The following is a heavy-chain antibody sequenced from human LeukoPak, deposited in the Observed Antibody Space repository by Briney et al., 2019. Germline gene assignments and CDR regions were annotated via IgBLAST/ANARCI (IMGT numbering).Heavy chain of an antibody. J-gene: IGHJ4*02. V-gene: IGHV1-69*01. D-gene: IGHD2-21*02. Sequence: ASVKVSCKASGGTFSSYAISWVRQAPGQGLEWMGGIIPIFGTANYAQKFQGRVTITADESTSTAYMELSSLRSEDTAVYYCARETAVGGTFDYWGQGTLVTVSS. CDR1: GGTFSSYA. CDR2: IIPIFGTA. CDR3: ARETAVGGTFDY.